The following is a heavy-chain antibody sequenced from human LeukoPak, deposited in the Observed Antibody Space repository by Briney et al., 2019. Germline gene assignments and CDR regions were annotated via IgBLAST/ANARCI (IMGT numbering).Heavy chain of an antibody. V-gene: IGHV3-23*01. Sequence: PGGSLRLSCAASGFTFSSYAMSWVRQAPGKGLEWVSAISGSGGSTYYADSVKGRFTISRDNSKNTLYLQMNSLRAEDTAVYYCAKDRSYYKSTYSFDYWGQGTLVTVSS. CDR2: ISGSGGST. CDR1: GFTFSSYA. J-gene: IGHJ4*02. CDR3: AKDRSYYKSTYSFDY. D-gene: IGHD3-10*01.